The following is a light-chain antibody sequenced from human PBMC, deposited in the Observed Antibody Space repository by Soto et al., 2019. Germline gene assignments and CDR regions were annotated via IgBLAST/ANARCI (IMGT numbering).Light chain of an antibody. J-gene: IGLJ1*01. CDR2: EVS. V-gene: IGLV2-14*01. Sequence: QSALPQPASVSGSPGQSITISCTGTSSDVGSYNYVSWYQQHPGKAPKLMIYEVSDRPSGISSRFSGSKSGNTASLTISGLQTEDEADYYCSSYTSSSTLFGTGTQLTVL. CDR1: SSDVGSYNY. CDR3: SSYTSSSTL.